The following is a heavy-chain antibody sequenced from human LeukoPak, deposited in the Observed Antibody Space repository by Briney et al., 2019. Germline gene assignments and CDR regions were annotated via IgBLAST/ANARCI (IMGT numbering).Heavy chain of an antibody. CDR1: GYSISSGYY. J-gene: IGHJ6*03. CDR2: IYHSGST. CDR3: ARQGPVWFGEFRVWYYYYMDV. Sequence: SETLSLACTVSGYSISSGYYWGWIRQPPGKGLEWIGSIYHSGSTYYNLSLKSRVTISVDTSKNQFSLKLSSVTAADTAVYYCARQGPVWFGEFRVWYYYYMDVWGKGTTVTISS. D-gene: IGHD3-10*01. V-gene: IGHV4-38-2*02.